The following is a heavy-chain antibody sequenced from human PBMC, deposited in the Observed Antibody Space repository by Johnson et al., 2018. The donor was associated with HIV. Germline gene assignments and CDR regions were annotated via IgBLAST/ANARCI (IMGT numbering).Heavy chain of an antibody. CDR2: ISYDGSNK. CDR1: GFTFSSYA. J-gene: IGHJ3*02. CDR3: ARPGGDYSAFDI. V-gene: IGHV3-30-3*01. D-gene: IGHD4-17*01. Sequence: QMQLVESGGGVVQPGRSLRLSCAASGFTFSSYAMHWVRQAPGKGLEWVAVISYDGSNKYYADSVKGRFTISRDNSKNTLYLQMNSLRAEYTAVYYCARPGGDYSAFDIWGQGTMVTVSS.